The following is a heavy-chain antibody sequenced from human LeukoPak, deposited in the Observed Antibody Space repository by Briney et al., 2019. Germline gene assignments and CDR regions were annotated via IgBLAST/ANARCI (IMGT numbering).Heavy chain of an antibody. J-gene: IGHJ3*02. Sequence: PSETLSLTCGVSGASVSSIGYSWSWIRQPPGRGLEWIGYIYQSGSTSYNPSLQSRVTISIDRSKNQFSLNLSSVTAADTAVYYCARISYYYNSGEGASDIWGQGTMVTVSS. V-gene: IGHV4-30-2*01. CDR1: GASVSSIGYS. D-gene: IGHD3-22*01. CDR3: ARISYYYNSGEGASDI. CDR2: IYQSGST.